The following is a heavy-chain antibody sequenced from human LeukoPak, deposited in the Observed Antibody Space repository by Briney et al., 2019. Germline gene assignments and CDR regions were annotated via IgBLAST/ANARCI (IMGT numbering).Heavy chain of an antibody. CDR1: GYTFTSYD. V-gene: IGHV1-8*03. CDR3: ARGIGYDFWSGYPDY. Sequence: GASVKVSCKASGYTFTSYDINWVRQATGQGREWMGWMNPNSGNTGYAQKFQGRVTITRNTSISTAYMELSSVRSEDTAVYYCARGIGYDFWSGYPDYWGQGTLVTVSS. CDR2: MNPNSGNT. D-gene: IGHD3-3*01. J-gene: IGHJ4*02.